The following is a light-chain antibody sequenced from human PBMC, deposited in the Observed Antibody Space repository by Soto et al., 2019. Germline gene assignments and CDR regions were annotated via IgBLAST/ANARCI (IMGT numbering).Light chain of an antibody. CDR2: GAS. CDR3: QQYSCLPLT. V-gene: IGKV3-20*01. Sequence: EIVLTQSPGTLSLSPGERGTLSCRASQSVTNNYLAWYQHKPGQAPRLLIHGASSRAIGVPDRFSGSGSATDFTLIISRLEPADLAVYFCQQYSCLPLTFGGGTKVESK. CDR1: QSVTNNY. J-gene: IGKJ4*01.